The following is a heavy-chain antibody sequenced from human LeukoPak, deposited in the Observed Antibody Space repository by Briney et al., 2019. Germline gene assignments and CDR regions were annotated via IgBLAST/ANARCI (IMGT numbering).Heavy chain of an antibody. CDR2: IKSDGSSR. J-gene: IGHJ4*02. CDR3: ARDSDSCTGGSCSFDY. V-gene: IGHV3-74*01. Sequence: PGGSLRLYCAASGFTFSRYWTHWGRQAPGKGLVWVSRIKSDGSSRSYADSVKGRFTISRDNAKNTLYLQMNSLRAEDTAVYYCARDSDSCTGGSCSFDYWGQGTLVTVSS. D-gene: IGHD2-8*02. CDR1: GFTFSRYW.